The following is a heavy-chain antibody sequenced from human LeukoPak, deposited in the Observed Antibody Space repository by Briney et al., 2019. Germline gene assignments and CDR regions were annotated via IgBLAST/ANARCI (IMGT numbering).Heavy chain of an antibody. D-gene: IGHD6-19*01. Sequence: PSETLSLTCAVYGGSFSGYYWSWIRQPPGKRLEWIGEINHSGSTYYNPSLKSRVTMSVDRSKNHFSLKLSSVTAADTAVYYCARGSGSGWYAFDIWGQGTMVTVSS. CDR1: GGSFSGYY. CDR2: INHSGST. V-gene: IGHV4-34*01. J-gene: IGHJ3*02. CDR3: ARGSGSGWYAFDI.